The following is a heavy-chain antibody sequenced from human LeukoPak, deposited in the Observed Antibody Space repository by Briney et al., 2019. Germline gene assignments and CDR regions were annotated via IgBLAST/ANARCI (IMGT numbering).Heavy chain of an antibody. CDR3: ASAGYSSSWYQVY. CDR2: ISSSSSYI. J-gene: IGHJ4*02. Sequence: PGGSLRLSCAASGFTFSSYSMNWVRQAPGKGLEWVSSISSSSSYIYYADSVKGRFTISRDNAKNSLYLQMNSLRAEDTAVYYCASAGYSSSWYQVYWGQGTLVTVSS. V-gene: IGHV3-21*01. D-gene: IGHD6-13*01. CDR1: GFTFSSYS.